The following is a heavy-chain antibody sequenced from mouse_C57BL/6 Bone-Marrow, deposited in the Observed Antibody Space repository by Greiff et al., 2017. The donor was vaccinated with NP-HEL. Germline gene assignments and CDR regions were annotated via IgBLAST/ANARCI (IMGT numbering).Heavy chain of an antibody. Sequence: QVQLKQPGAELVRPGSSVKLSCKASGYTFTSYWMHWVKQRPIQGLEWIGNIDPSDSETHYNQKFKDKATLTVDKSSSTAYMQLSSLTSEDSAVYYCARSGAPYWYFDVWGTGTTVTVSS. V-gene: IGHV1-52*01. D-gene: IGHD3-1*01. CDR1: GYTFTSYW. CDR3: ARSGAPYWYFDV. CDR2: IDPSDSET. J-gene: IGHJ1*03.